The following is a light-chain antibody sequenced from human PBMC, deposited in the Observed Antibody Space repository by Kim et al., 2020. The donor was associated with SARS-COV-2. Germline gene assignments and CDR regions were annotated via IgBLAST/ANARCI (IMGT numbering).Light chain of an antibody. CDR1: NIGSKS. V-gene: IGLV3-21*04. Sequence: VAPGKTARITCGGNNIGSKSVHWYQQKPGQAPVLVIYYDSDRPSGIPERFSGSNSGNTATLTISRVEAGDEADYYCQVWDSSSGRVFGTGTKVTVL. J-gene: IGLJ1*01. CDR3: QVWDSSSGRV. CDR2: YDS.